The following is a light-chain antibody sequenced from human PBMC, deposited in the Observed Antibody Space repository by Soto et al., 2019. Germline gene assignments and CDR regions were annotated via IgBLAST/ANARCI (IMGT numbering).Light chain of an antibody. CDR3: QQRSNWPPLT. V-gene: IGKV3-11*01. Sequence: EIVLTQSPATLSLSPGERATLSCRASQSVSSYLAWYQQKPGQAPRLLIYDASNRATGILARFSGSGSGTDFTLTISSLEPEDFAVYYWQQRSNWPPLTFGGGTKVGIK. J-gene: IGKJ4*01. CDR1: QSVSSY. CDR2: DAS.